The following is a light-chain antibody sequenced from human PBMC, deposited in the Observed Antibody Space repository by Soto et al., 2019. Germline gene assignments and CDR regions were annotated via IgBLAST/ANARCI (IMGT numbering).Light chain of an antibody. CDR1: QSISSDS. Sequence: IVLTQSPGTLSLSPGERATLSCRASQSISSDSLAWYQHKPGQPPRLLIYATSSRATGIPDRFSGSGSGTAFTLTLSRLGPEDFAVYYCQHNTFGQGTKLEI. CDR2: ATS. V-gene: IGKV3-20*01. J-gene: IGKJ2*01. CDR3: QHNT.